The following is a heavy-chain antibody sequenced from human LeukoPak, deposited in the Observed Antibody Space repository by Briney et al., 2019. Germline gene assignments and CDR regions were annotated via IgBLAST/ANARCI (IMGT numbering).Heavy chain of an antibody. D-gene: IGHD2/OR15-2a*01. CDR3: VSFYETY. CDR2: INSDGSWT. J-gene: IGHJ4*02. Sequence: GGSLRLSCAASGFTFDDYAMHWVRHVPGKGLVWVSHINSDGSWTSYADSVKGRFTISKDNAKNTVYLQMNSLRAEDTAVYYCVSFYETYWGRGTLVTVSS. V-gene: IGHV3-74*01. CDR1: GFTFDDYA.